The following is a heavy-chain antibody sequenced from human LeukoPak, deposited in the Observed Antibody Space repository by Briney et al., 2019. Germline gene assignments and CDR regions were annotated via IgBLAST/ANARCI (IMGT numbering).Heavy chain of an antibody. V-gene: IGHV1-8*01. CDR1: GYTVTSSD. J-gene: IGHJ4*02. Sequence: ASVKVSCKASGYTVTSSDINWVRQATRHGLEWMGWMNPNSGNTGYAQKFQGRVTMTRNTSISTAYMELSSLRSEDTAVYYCARGEYFDWLVEPPSDYWGQGTLVTVSS. D-gene: IGHD3-9*01. CDR2: MNPNSGNT. CDR3: ARGEYFDWLVEPPSDY.